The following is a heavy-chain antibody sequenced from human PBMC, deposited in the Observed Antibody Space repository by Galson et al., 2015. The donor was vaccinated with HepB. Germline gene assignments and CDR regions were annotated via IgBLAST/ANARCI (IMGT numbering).Heavy chain of an antibody. J-gene: IGHJ6*02. D-gene: IGHD6-19*01. CDR2: TYYRSKWYN. Sequence: CAISGDSVSSNSAAWNWIRQSPSRGLEWLGRTYYRSKWYNDYAVSVKSRITINPDTSKNQFSLQLNSVTPEDTAVYYCASEGYSSGWYGGMDVWGQGTTVTVSS. V-gene: IGHV6-1*01. CDR3: ASEGYSSGWYGGMDV. CDR1: GDSVSSNSAA.